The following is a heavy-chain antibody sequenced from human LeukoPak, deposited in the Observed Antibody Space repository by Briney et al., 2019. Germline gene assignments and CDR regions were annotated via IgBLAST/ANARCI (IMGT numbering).Heavy chain of an antibody. CDR2: IYSGGST. CDR3: ARDRTTTMAGTNDY. V-gene: IGHV3-66*01. D-gene: IGHD6-19*01. J-gene: IGHJ4*02. Sequence: PGGSLRLSCAASGFAVSSNHMSWVRQAPGKGLEWVSIIYSGGSTYYADSVKGRLTISADNSKNTLYLQINSLSAEDTAMYYCARDRTTTMAGTNDYWGQGTLVTVSS. CDR1: GFAVSSNH.